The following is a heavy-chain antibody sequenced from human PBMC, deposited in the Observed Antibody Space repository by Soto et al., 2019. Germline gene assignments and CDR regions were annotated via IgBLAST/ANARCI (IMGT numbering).Heavy chain of an antibody. J-gene: IGHJ4*02. CDR2: FLASGGNT. CDR3: ARGGATIFGVIDF. Sequence: ASVQVSCKASGYRFFSSYIHWLRQAPGQGLEWMGRFLASGGNTDYAQRFRGRVSMTRDTSSTNTVSLELTSLTSDDTAVYYCARGGATIFGVIDFWGQGTRVTVSS. V-gene: IGHV1-46*01. D-gene: IGHD3-3*02. CDR1: GYRFFSSY.